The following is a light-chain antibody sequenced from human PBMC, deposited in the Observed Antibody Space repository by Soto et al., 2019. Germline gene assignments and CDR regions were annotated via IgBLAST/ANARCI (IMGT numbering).Light chain of an antibody. CDR1: SSNIGGNS. CDR3: GSWDSSLNAYV. Sequence: QSVLTQPPSVSAAPGQKVTISCSGSSSNIGGNSVSWDQQLPGTAPKLLIYDDNKRPSGIPDRFSGSKSGTSATLGITGFQTGDEADYYCGSWDSSLNAYVFGTGTKVTAL. V-gene: IGLV1-51*01. J-gene: IGLJ1*01. CDR2: DDN.